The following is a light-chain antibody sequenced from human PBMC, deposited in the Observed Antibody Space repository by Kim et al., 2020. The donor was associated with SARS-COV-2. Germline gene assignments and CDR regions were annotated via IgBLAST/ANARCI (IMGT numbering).Light chain of an antibody. CDR3: QAWDSSTFYV. J-gene: IGLJ1*01. Sequence: GNIACSAGSGDKLGENCACYYQQNPGPSPVLVIYQYGKRPSGIPGRFSGSNSGNTATLTISGTQAMDEADYYCQAWDSSTFYVFGTGTKVTVL. V-gene: IGLV3-1*01. CDR1: KLGENC. CDR2: QYG.